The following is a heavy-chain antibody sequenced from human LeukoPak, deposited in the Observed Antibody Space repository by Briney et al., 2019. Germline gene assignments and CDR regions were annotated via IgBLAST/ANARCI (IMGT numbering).Heavy chain of an antibody. Sequence: GESLKISCKGSGYSFTSYWIGWVRHMPRKGLEWMGIIYPADSDTRYSPSFQGQVTISADKSISTAYLQWSSLKASDTAMYYCARLRRRDGYKIDYWGQGTLVTVSS. V-gene: IGHV5-51*01. D-gene: IGHD5-24*01. J-gene: IGHJ4*02. CDR3: ARLRRRDGYKIDY. CDR1: GYSFTSYW. CDR2: IYPADSDT.